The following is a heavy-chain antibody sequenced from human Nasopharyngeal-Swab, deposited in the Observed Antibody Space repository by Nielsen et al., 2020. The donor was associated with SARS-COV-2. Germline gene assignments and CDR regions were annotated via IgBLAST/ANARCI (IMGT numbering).Heavy chain of an antibody. V-gene: IGHV4-59*01. D-gene: IGHD6-19*01. CDR2: IYYSGST. J-gene: IGHJ3*02. Sequence: SETLSLTCTVSGGSISSYYWSWIRQPPGKGLEWIGYIYYSGSTNYNPSLKSRVTISVDTSKNQFSLKLSSVNAADTAVYYCARSPRSYSSGWYYAFDIWGQGTMVTVSS. CDR1: GGSISSYY. CDR3: ARSPRSYSSGWYYAFDI.